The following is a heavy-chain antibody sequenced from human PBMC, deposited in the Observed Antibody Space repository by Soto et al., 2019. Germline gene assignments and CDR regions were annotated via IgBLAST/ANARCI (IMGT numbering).Heavy chain of an antibody. J-gene: IGHJ5*02. CDR1: GGSFSGYY. CDR2: INHSGST. D-gene: IGHD3-3*01. CDR3: ARRDRIVDFWSGYSTRFDP. V-gene: IGHV4-34*01. Sequence: PSETLSLTCAVYGGSFSGYYWSWIRQPPGKGLEWIGEINHSGSTNYNPSLKSRFTISVDTSKNQFSLKLSSVTAADTAVYYCARRDRIVDFWSGYSTRFDPWGQGTLVTVSS.